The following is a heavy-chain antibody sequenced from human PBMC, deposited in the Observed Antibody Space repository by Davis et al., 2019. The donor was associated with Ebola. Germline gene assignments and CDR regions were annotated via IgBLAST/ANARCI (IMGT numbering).Heavy chain of an antibody. D-gene: IGHD4-11*01. CDR2: IIPIFGTA. J-gene: IGHJ4*02. CDR1: GGTFSSYA. V-gene: IGHV1-69*13. CDR3: AREHSNYDRRLDY. Sequence: AASVKVSCKASGGTFSSYAISWVRQAPGQGLEWMGGIIPIFGTANYAQKFQGRVTITADESTSTAYMELSSLRSEDTAVYYCAREHSNYDRRLDYWGQGTLVTVSS.